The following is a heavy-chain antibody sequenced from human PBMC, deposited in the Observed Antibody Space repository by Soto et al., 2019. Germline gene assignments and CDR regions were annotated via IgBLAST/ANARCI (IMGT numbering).Heavy chain of an antibody. V-gene: IGHV1-46*01. CDR3: ARGGHVVVVTAALDY. D-gene: IGHD2-21*02. J-gene: IGHJ4*02. Sequence: QVQLMQSGAEVKKPGASVKVSCKASGDTFTEYYIHWVRQAPGQGLEWMGTVNPSGGHTTYAQHFLGRVTIARDTSTSTPYMELTSLTSEDTAVYYCARGGHVVVVTAALDYWGQGTLVTVSS. CDR1: GDTFTEYY. CDR2: VNPSGGHT.